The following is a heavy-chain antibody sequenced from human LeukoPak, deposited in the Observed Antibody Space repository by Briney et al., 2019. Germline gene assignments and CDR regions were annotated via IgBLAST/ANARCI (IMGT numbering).Heavy chain of an antibody. CDR3: ASESPRVYYFDY. CDR2: IYYSWST. CDR1: GVSIRSYY. D-gene: IGHD3-3*01. Sequence: SETLSLTCTVSGVSIRSYYWSWIRQPPPRGLEWIGYIYYSWSTNDTPSLKSRVTISVDTSKNPFTLKPSSATDADTDVYYCASESPRVYYFDYWGQGTLVTVSS. V-gene: IGHV4-59*12. J-gene: IGHJ4*02.